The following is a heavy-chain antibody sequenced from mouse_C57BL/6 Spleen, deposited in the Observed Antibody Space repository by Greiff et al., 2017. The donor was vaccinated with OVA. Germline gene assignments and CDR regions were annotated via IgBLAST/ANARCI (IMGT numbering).Heavy chain of an antibody. D-gene: IGHD1-2*01. CDR3: ARYGYSFYYAMDY. J-gene: IGHJ4*01. CDR2: IYPGDGDT. CDR1: GYAFSSYW. V-gene: IGHV1-80*01. Sequence: VQLVESGAELVKPGASVKISCKASGYAFSSYWMNWVKQRPGKGLEWIGQIYPGDGDTNYNGKFKGKATLTADKSSSTAYMQLSSLTSEDSAVYFCARYGYSFYYAMDYWGQGTSVTVSS.